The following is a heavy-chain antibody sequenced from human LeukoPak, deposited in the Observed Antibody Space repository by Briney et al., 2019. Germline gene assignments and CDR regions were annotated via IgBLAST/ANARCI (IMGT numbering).Heavy chain of an antibody. J-gene: IGHJ4*02. D-gene: IGHD3-10*01. CDR2: ISSDGTIT. CDR3: ARALWFGETFPAY. CDR1: GFSVRTYW. Sequence: GGSLRLSCAASGFSVRTYWMSWVRQAPGKGLVWLSRISSDGTITSYADAVKGRFTISRDNARNSLYLQMNSLRAEDTAVYYCARALWFGETFPAYWGQGTLVTVSS. V-gene: IGHV3-74*01.